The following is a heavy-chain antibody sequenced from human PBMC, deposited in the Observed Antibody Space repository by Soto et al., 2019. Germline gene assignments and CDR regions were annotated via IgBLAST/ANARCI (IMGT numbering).Heavy chain of an antibody. CDR3: AREAEDLTSNFDY. CDR1: GFIFTRYS. J-gene: IGHJ4*02. V-gene: IGHV3-21*06. CDR2: ISSTTNYI. Sequence: LRLSCAASGFIFTRYSMNWVRQAPGKGLEWVSSISSTTNYIYYGDSMKGRFTISRDNAKNSLYLEMNSLRAEDTAVYYCAREAEDLTSNFDYWGQGTLVTVSS.